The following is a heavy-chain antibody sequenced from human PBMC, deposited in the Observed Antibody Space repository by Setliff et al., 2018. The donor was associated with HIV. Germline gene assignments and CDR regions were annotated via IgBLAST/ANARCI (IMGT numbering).Heavy chain of an antibody. CDR2: VYNSGST. V-gene: IGHV4-59*12. D-gene: IGHD3-22*01. CDR3: ARVSYYDKKGISFYYCYMAE. Sequence: SETLSLTCTVSGGSISTYHWSWIRQPPEKGLEWIAYVYNSGSTNYNPSLKSRLNILVDTSKNQFSLKLSSVTAADTAMYYCARVSYYDKKGISFYYCYMAEWGKGATVTVSS. J-gene: IGHJ6*03. CDR1: GGSISTYH.